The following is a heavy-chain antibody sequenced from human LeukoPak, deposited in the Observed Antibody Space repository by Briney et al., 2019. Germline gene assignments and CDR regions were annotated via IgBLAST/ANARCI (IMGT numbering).Heavy chain of an antibody. J-gene: IGHJ5*02. V-gene: IGHV5-51*01. D-gene: IGHD2-15*01. CDR1: GYSFTNHL. CDR2: IYPHDSDT. CDR3: ARRYCSGGTCYFFEP. Sequence: GESLKISCKGSGYSFTNHLIGWLRQMPGKGLEWMGIIYPHDSDTRYSPSFQGQVTISADKSISTAYLQWSSLQASDTAMYYCARRYCSGGTCYFFEPWGQGTLVTVSS.